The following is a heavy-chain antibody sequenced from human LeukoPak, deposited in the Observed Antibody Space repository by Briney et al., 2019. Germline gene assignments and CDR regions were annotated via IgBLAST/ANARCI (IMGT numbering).Heavy chain of an antibody. CDR1: GYTFTSYW. V-gene: IGHV5-51*01. Sequence: GESLKISCKGSGYTFTSYWIGWVRQMPGKGLEGMGIIYPGDSDTRYSPSFQGQVTISADKSISTAYLQWSSLKASDTAMYYCAREQFGYSYGYDYYYYMDVWGEGTTVTVSS. CDR3: AREQFGYSYGYDYYYYMDV. D-gene: IGHD5-18*01. J-gene: IGHJ6*03. CDR2: IYPGDSDT.